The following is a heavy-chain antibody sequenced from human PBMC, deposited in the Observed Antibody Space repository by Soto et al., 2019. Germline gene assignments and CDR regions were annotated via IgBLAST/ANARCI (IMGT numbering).Heavy chain of an antibody. CDR3: ARDRLNCSSTSCYYRYFDY. V-gene: IGHV4-31*03. D-gene: IGHD2-2*01. CDR2: IYYSGST. CDR1: GGSISSGGYY. Sequence: SETLSLTCTVSGGSISSGGYYWSWIRQHPGKGLEWIGYIYYSGSTYYNPSLKSRVTISVDTYKNQFSLKLSSVTAADTAVYYCARDRLNCSSTSCYYRYFDYWGQGTLVTVSS. J-gene: IGHJ4*02.